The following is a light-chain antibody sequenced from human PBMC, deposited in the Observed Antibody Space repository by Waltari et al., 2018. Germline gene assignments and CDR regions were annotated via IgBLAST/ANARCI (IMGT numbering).Light chain of an antibody. CDR3: LQHNNYPPT. Sequence: DIQMTQSPSSLSASVGDTVTITCRARQGISSSLNWVQQKPGKAPKLLIYAASSLESGVPSRFSGSGSGTEFTLTIRSLQPEDFATYYCLQHNNYPPTFGQGTKVEIK. CDR1: QGISSS. CDR2: AAS. V-gene: IGKV1-17*01. J-gene: IGKJ1*01.